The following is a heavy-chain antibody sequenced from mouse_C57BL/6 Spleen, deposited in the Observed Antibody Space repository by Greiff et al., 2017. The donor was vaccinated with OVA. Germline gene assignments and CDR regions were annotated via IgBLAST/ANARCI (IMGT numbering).Heavy chain of an antibody. V-gene: IGHV6-3*01. D-gene: IGHD2-4*01. J-gene: IGHJ4*01. CDR2: IRLKSDNYAT. CDR3: TQGLYYDYVYAMDY. Sequence: EVKVEESGGGLVQPGGSMKLSCVASGFTFSNYWMNWVRQSPEKGLEWVAQIRLKSDNYATHYAESVKGRFTISRDDSKSSVYLQMNNLRAEDTGIYYCTQGLYYDYVYAMDYWGQGTSVTVSS. CDR1: GFTFSNYW.